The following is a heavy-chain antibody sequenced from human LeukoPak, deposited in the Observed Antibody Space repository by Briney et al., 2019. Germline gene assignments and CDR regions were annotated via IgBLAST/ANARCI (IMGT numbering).Heavy chain of an antibody. J-gene: IGHJ4*02. CDR1: GFTVSSNY. CDR3: AKEEGPYSGSYSNY. V-gene: IGHV3-53*01. CDR2: IYSGGST. Sequence: GGSLRLSCAASGFTVSSNYMSWVRQAPGKGLEWVSVIYSGGSTYYADSVKGRFTISRDNSKNTLYLQMNSLRAEDTAVYYCAKEEGPYSGSYSNYWGQGTLVTVSS. D-gene: IGHD1-26*01.